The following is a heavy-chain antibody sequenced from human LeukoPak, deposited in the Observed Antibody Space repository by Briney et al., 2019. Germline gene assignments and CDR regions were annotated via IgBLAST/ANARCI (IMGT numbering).Heavy chain of an antibody. CDR1: GGTFSSYA. CDR3: ALGYCSSTSCYTIGMGDAFDI. Sequence: SVKVSCKASGGTFSSYAISWVRQAPGQGLEWMGGIIPIFGTANYAQKFQGRVTITADESTSTAYMELSSLRSEDTAVYYCALGYCSSTSCYTIGMGDAFDIWGQGIMVTVSS. CDR2: IIPIFGTA. J-gene: IGHJ3*02. D-gene: IGHD2-2*02. V-gene: IGHV1-69*01.